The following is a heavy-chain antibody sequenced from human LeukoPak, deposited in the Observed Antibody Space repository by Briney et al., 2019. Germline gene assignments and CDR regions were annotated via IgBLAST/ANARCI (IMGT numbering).Heavy chain of an antibody. CDR1: GYTVSSDA. J-gene: IGHJ4*02. CDR3: ARGCSSSSTFGDFDY. V-gene: IGHV3-48*02. D-gene: IGHD2-2*01. Sequence: GGSRRLPCVSSGYTVSSDAMNWVRQAPGKGLEWISYISSRSSTIYYADSVKGRFTISRDNAKNSLYLQMNSLRDEDTTVYYCARGCSSSSTFGDFDYWGRGALGTVSS. CDR2: ISSRSSTI.